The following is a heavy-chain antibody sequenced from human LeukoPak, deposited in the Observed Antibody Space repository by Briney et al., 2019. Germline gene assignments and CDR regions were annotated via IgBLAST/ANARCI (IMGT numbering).Heavy chain of an antibody. J-gene: IGHJ6*03. V-gene: IGHV1-8*01. Sequence: ASVKVSCKASGYTFTSYDINWVRQATGQGLEWMGWMNPNSGNTGYAQKFQGRVTMTRNTSISTAYMELSSLRSEDTAVYYCARGVRGVIITFFNYYYYMDVWGKGTTVTISS. CDR3: ARGVRGVIITFFNYYYYMDV. D-gene: IGHD3-10*01. CDR1: GYTFTSYD. CDR2: MNPNSGNT.